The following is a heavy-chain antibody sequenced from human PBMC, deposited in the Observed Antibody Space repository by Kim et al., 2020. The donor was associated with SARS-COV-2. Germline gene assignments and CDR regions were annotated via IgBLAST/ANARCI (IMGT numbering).Heavy chain of an antibody. D-gene: IGHD6-6*01. CDR2: ISYDGSNK. V-gene: IGHV3-30-3*01. CDR3: ARDLDEDSSSAYMDV. Sequence: GGSLRLSCAASGFTFSSYAMHWVRQAPGKGLEWVAVISYDGSNKYYADSVKGRFTISRDNSKNTLYLQMNSLRAEDTAVYYCARDLDEDSSSAYMDVWGTGTTVTVSS. CDR1: GFTFSSYA. J-gene: IGHJ6*03.